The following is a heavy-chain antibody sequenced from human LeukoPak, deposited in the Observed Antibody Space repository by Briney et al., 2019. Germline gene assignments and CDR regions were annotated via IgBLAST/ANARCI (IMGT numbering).Heavy chain of an antibody. Sequence: ASVKVSCKASGYTFTGYYMHWVRQAPGQGLEWMGWINPNSGGTNYAQKFQGRVTMTRDTSISTAYMELSRLRSDDTAVYYCARVYCSSTSCLARFDPWGQGTLVTVSS. CDR1: GYTFTGYY. D-gene: IGHD2-2*01. V-gene: IGHV1-2*02. CDR2: INPNSGGT. CDR3: ARVYCSSTSCLARFDP. J-gene: IGHJ5*02.